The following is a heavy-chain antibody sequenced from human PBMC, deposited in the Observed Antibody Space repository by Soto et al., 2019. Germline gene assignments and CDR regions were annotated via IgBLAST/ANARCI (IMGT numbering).Heavy chain of an antibody. V-gene: IGHV1-69*13. D-gene: IGHD6-6*01. CDR1: GGTFSSYA. J-gene: IGHJ6*02. Sequence: SVKVSCKASGGTFSSYAISWVRQAPGQGLEWMGGIIPIFGTANYAQKFQGRVTITADESTSTAYMELSSLRSEDTAVYYCARSEYSRPLEWRMDVWGQGTTVTVSS. CDR3: ARSEYSRPLEWRMDV. CDR2: IIPIFGTA.